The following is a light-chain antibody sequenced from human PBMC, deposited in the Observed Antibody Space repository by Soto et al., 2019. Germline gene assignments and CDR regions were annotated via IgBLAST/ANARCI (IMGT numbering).Light chain of an antibody. CDR3: QQYNSWYT. CDR2: KAS. J-gene: IGKJ2*01. CDR1: QSISSW. V-gene: IGKV1-5*03. Sequence: DIQMTQSPSTLSASVGDRVTITCRASQSISSWLAWYQQKPGKAPKLLIYKASSLESGVPSRFSGSGSGTAFTLTISSLQPDDFATYYCQQYNSWYTFGQGTKLEIK.